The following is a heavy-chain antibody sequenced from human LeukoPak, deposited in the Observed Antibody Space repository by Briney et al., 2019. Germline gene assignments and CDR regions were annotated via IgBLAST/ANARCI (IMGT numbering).Heavy chain of an antibody. J-gene: IGHJ4*02. D-gene: IGHD3-3*01. CDR2: IIPIFGTA. Sequence: SVKVSCKASGDTFSSYAISWVRQAPGQGLEWIGGIIPIFGTANYAQKFQGRVTITADESTSTAYMELSSLRSEDTAVYYCARASSPPYYDFWSGSGYFDYWGQGTLVTVSS. V-gene: IGHV1-69*01. CDR3: ARASSPPYYDFWSGSGYFDY. CDR1: GDTFSSYA.